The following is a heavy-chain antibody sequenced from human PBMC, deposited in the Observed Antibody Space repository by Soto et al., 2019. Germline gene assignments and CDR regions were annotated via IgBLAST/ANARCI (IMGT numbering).Heavy chain of an antibody. CDR2: IYTSGST. J-gene: IGHJ4*02. V-gene: IGHV4-4*07. CDR3: ARVRVRWDGYNQKSYYFDY. Sequence: QVQLQESGPGLVKPSETLSLTCTVSGGSISSYYWSWIRQPAGKGLEWIGRIYTSGSTNYNRSLKSRVTMSVDTSMNQFSLKLSSVTAADTAVYYCARVRVRWDGYNQKSYYFDYWGQGTLVTVSS. D-gene: IGHD5-12*01. CDR1: GGSISSYY.